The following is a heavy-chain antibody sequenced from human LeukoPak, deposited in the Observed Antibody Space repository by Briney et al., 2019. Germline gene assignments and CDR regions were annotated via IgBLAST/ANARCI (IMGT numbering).Heavy chain of an antibody. Sequence: GGSLRLSCAASGFTFSSYGMHWVRRAPGKGLEWVAVIWYDGSNKYYADSVKGRFTISRDNSKNTLYLQMNGLRAEDTAVYYCARDRRELIDYWGQGTLVTVSS. CDR2: IWYDGSNK. V-gene: IGHV3-33*01. D-gene: IGHD1-26*01. CDR3: ARDRRELIDY. J-gene: IGHJ4*02. CDR1: GFTFSSYG.